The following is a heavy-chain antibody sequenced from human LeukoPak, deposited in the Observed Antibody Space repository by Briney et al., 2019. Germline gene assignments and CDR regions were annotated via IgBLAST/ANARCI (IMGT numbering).Heavy chain of an antibody. J-gene: IGHJ4*02. CDR3: ARLRGAMTPVTSDFDY. Sequence: SETLSLTCTVSGGSISGSSYYWAWVRQPPGKGLEWVGSGFYSGSAYSNPSLKSRVTISVDTSRNQFSLNLSSVTAADTAVYYCARLRGAMTPVTSDFDYWGQGTLVTVFS. D-gene: IGHD4-17*01. V-gene: IGHV4-39*01. CDR1: GGSISGSSYY. CDR2: GFYSGSA.